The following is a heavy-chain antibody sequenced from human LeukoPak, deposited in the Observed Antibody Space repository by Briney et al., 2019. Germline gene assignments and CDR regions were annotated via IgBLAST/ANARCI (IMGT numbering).Heavy chain of an antibody. J-gene: IGHJ3*02. CDR3: ARDDDAFDI. V-gene: IGHV4-59*02. CDR2: IYYSGST. Sequence: SETLSLTCTVSGGSVSSYYWSWIRQPPGKGLEWIGYIYYSGSTNYNPSLKSRVTISVDTSKNQFSLKLSSVTAADTAVYYCARDDDAFDIWGQGTMVTVSS. CDR1: GGSVSSYY.